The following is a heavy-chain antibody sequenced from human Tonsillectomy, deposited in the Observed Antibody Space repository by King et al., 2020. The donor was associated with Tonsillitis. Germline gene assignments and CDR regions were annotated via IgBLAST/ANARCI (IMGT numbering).Heavy chain of an antibody. CDR1: GGSISSYY. CDR3: ARDGPYRYSSSWFDY. D-gene: IGHD6-13*01. Sequence: QLQESGPGLVKPSETLSLTCTVSGGSISSYYWSWIRQPPGKGLEWIGYIYYSGSTNYNPSLKSRVTISVDTSKNQFSLKLSSVTAADTAVYYCARDGPYRYSSSWFDYWGQGTLVTVSS. V-gene: IGHV4-59*01. J-gene: IGHJ4*02. CDR2: IYYSGST.